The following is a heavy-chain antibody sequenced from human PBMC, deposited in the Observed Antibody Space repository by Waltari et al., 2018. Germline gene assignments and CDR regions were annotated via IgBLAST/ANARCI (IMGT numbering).Heavy chain of an antibody. CDR3: AKTPESSSSWSWVSEYFQH. CDR1: GFPFSGYA. V-gene: IGHV3-23*01. D-gene: IGHD6-13*01. Sequence: EVQLLESGGGLVQPGGSLRLSCAASGFPFSGYAMSWVRQAPGKGLEWVSGISGRGGSTDYADSVKGRFTVSRDNSKNTLYLQMNSLRVEDTAVYYCAKTPESSSSWSWVSEYFQHWGQGTLVTVSS. CDR2: ISGRGGST. J-gene: IGHJ1*01.